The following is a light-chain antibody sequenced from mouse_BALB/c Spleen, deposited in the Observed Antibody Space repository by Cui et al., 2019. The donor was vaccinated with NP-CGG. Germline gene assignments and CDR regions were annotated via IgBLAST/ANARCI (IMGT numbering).Light chain of an antibody. CDR2: GTN. V-gene: IGLV1*01. CDR3: ALWYSNHWV. J-gene: IGLJ1*01. Sequence: LLSQESALTTSPGETVTVTCRSSTGAVTTSNYANWVQEKPDHLFTGLIGGTNNRPPGVPAKFSGSLIGDKAALTITGTQTEDEAIYFCALWYSNHWVFGGGTKLTVL. CDR1: TGAVTTSNY.